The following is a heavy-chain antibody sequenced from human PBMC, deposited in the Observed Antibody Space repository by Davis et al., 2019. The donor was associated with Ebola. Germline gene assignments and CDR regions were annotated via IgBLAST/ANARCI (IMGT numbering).Heavy chain of an antibody. V-gene: IGHV3-73*01. CDR2: IRSKANSYAT. CDR3: ARGYSSLGFDY. J-gene: IGHJ4*02. D-gene: IGHD6-13*01. Sequence: GESLKISCAASGFTFSSYGMHWVRQASGKGLEWVGRIRSKANSYATAYAASVKGRFTISRDDSKNTAYLQMNSLKTEDTAVYYCARGYSSLGFDYWGQGTLVTVSS. CDR1: GFTFSSYG.